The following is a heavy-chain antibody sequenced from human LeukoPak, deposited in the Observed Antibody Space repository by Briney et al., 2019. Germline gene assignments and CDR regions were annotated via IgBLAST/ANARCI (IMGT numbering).Heavy chain of an antibody. D-gene: IGHD5-24*01. CDR3: ARGNFRRDGYNFDF. J-gene: IGHJ4*02. CDR1: GFIFSGYG. Sequence: GGSLRLSCAASGFIFSGYGMHWVRQAPGKGLEWVAVIWYDGSNKYYADSVKGRFTISRDNSKNTLYLQMNNLRAEDTAVFYCARGNFRRDGYNFDFWGQGTLVTVSS. CDR2: IWYDGSNK. V-gene: IGHV3-33*01.